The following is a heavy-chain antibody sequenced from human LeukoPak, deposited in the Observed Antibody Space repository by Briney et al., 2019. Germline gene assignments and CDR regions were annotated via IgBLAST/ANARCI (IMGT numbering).Heavy chain of an antibody. D-gene: IGHD2-8*01. V-gene: IGHV3-23*01. CDR2: ISFNGDKT. CDR1: GFTSRNNF. Sequence: PGGSLRLSCAASGFTSRNNFTNVWMSWVRRAPGKGLEWVSFISFNGDKTYYANAVTGRFTISRDNSKNTLYLQMNSLRVEDTAVYYCAKDRTKIRYNGMDVWGQGTTVTVSS. J-gene: IGHJ6*02. CDR3: AKDRTKIRYNGMDV.